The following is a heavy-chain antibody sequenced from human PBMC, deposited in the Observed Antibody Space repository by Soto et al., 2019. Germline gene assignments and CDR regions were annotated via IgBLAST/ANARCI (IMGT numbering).Heavy chain of an antibody. CDR2: IYYSGDT. CDR1: GDSISSSGYY. D-gene: IGHD1-1*01. V-gene: IGHV4-39*01. Sequence: NPSETLSLTCSVSGDSISSSGYYWGWIRQPPGKGLEWIGTIYYSGDTYYNPSLKSRVTISVDTSKNQFSLRLRSVTAADTAIYYCARVKRRYGTYSSWFDPWGQGTLVTVSS. CDR3: ARVKRRYGTYSSWFDP. J-gene: IGHJ5*02.